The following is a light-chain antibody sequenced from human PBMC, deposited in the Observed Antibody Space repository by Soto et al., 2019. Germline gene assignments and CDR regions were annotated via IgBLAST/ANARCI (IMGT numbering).Light chain of an antibody. CDR2: AAS. Sequence: ETVMTQSPVTLSLSPGDRATLSCRASHSVKSNLAWYQQKPGQPPRLLIYAASTRATGIPARFSGSGSGTEFTLTISSLQSEDSAVYYCQQYNDWPPLTFGGGTKVEIK. CDR3: QQYNDWPPLT. CDR1: HSVKSN. J-gene: IGKJ4*01. V-gene: IGKV3-15*01.